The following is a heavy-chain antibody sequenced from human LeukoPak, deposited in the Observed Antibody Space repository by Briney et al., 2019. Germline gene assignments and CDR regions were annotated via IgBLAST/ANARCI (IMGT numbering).Heavy chain of an antibody. Sequence: SETLSLTCAVYGGSFSGYYWSWIRQPPGKGLEWIGEINHSGSTNYNPSLKSRVTISVDTSKNQFSLKLSSVTAADTAVYYCVRVLLWFGELNWFDPWGQGTLVTVSS. CDR1: GGSFSGYY. D-gene: IGHD3-10*01. CDR3: VRVLLWFGELNWFDP. V-gene: IGHV4-34*01. CDR2: INHSGST. J-gene: IGHJ5*02.